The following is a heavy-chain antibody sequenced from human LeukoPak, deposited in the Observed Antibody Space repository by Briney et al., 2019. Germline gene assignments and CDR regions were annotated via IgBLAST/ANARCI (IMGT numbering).Heavy chain of an antibody. CDR1: GGSISSSSYY. CDR2: IYYSGST. V-gene: IGHV4-39*01. CDR3: ASPHYGNGWYAY. D-gene: IGHD6-19*01. J-gene: IGHJ4*02. Sequence: SETLSLTCTVSGGSISSSSYYWGWIRQPPGKGLEWIGSIYYSGSTYYNPSLKSRVTISVDTSKNQFSLKLSSVTAADTAVYYCASPHYGNGWYAYWGQGTLVTVSS.